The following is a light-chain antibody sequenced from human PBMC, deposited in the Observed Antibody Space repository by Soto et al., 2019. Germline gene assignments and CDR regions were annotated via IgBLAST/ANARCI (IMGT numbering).Light chain of an antibody. CDR3: ASYTTSSTYV. CDR2: DVS. CDR1: SSDVGGYSY. J-gene: IGLJ1*01. V-gene: IGLV2-14*01. Sequence: QSVLTQPASVSVSPGQSIAISCTGTSSDVGGYSYVSWYQQQPGKALKLVISDVSNRPSGVSDRFSGSKSGNTASLTISGLQTEDEADYYCASYTTSSTYVFGTGTKVTVL.